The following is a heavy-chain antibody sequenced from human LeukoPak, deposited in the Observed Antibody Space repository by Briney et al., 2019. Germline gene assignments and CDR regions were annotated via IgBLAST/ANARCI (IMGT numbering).Heavy chain of an antibody. CDR1: GFTFSSYG. D-gene: IGHD4-17*01. J-gene: IGHJ4*02. Sequence: GGSLRLSCAASGFTFSSYGMHWVRQAPGKGLEGVAVIWYDGSNKYYADSVKGRFTISRDNSKNTLYLQMNSLRAEDTAVYYCARAYGDYVFDYWGQGTLVTVSS. V-gene: IGHV3-33*01. CDR3: ARAYGDYVFDY. CDR2: IWYDGSNK.